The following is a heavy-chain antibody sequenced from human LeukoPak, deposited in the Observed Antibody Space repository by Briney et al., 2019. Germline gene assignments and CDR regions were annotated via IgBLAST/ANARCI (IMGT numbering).Heavy chain of an antibody. CDR3: AKDRGAWYKLLFWFDP. V-gene: IGHV5-51*01. J-gene: IGHJ5*02. D-gene: IGHD2-2*01. Sequence: GESLKISFKGSGYSFTSYWIGWVRQMPGKGLEWMGIIYPGDSGTRYSPSFQGQVTISRDNSKNTLYLQMNSLRAEDTAVYYCAKDRGAWYKLLFWFDPWGQGTLVTVSS. CDR1: GYSFTSYW. CDR2: IYPGDSGT.